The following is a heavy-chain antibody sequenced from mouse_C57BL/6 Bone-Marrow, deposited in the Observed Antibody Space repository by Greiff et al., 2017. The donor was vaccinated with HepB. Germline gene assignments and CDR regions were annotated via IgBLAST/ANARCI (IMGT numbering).Heavy chain of an antibody. CDR3: ARKAVVKYFDV. Sequence: QVQLQQSGAELARPGASVKLSCKASGYTFTSYGISWVKQRTGQGLEWIGEIYPRSGNNYYNEKFKGKATLTADKSSSTAYMELRSLTSEDSAVYFCARKAVVKYFDVWGTGTTVTVSS. CDR1: GYTFTSYG. J-gene: IGHJ1*03. CDR2: IYPRSGNN. V-gene: IGHV1-81*01. D-gene: IGHD1-1*01.